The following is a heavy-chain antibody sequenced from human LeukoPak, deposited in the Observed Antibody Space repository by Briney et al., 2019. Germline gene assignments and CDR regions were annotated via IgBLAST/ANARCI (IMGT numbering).Heavy chain of an antibody. V-gene: IGHV4-39*01. CDR1: GGSISRSSSF. Sequence: SSETLSLTCTVPGGSISRSSSFWGWIRQPPGNGLEWIGSIYSSGSTYSNPSLESRVTISVDTSKNQFSLRLSSVTAADTAVYYCARRPATGTLKYYFDYWGQGTLVTVSS. CDR2: IYSSGST. CDR3: ARRPATGTLKYYFDY. J-gene: IGHJ4*02. D-gene: IGHD6-13*01.